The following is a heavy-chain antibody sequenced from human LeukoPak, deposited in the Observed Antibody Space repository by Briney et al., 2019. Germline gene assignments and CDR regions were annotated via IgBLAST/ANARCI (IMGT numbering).Heavy chain of an antibody. V-gene: IGHV3-21*01. CDR3: ARDFPYYYDISGYYQDY. D-gene: IGHD3-22*01. J-gene: IGHJ4*02. CDR2: ITSSSSYI. CDR1: GFTFSSYS. Sequence: GGSLRLSCAASGFTFSSYSMNWVRQAPGKGLEWASSITSSSSYIYYADSVKGRFTISRDNAKNSLYLQMNSLRAEDTAVYYCARDFPYYYDISGYYQDYWGQGTLVTVSS.